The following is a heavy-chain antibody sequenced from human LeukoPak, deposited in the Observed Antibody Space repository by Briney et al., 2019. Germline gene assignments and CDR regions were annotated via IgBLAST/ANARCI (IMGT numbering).Heavy chain of an antibody. D-gene: IGHD3-10*01. J-gene: IGHJ5*02. CDR2: INHSGST. CDR1: GGSFSGYY. CDR3: ARDGGYGSGSPSRWFDP. Sequence: SETLSLTCAVYGGSFSGYYWSWIRQPPGKGLEWIGEINHSGSTNYNPSLKSRVTISVDTSKNQFSLKLSSVTAADTAVYYCARDGGYGSGSPSRWFDPWGQGTLVTVSS. V-gene: IGHV4-34*01.